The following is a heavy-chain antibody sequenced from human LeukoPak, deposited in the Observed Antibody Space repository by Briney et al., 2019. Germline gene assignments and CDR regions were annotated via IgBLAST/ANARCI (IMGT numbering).Heavy chain of an antibody. J-gene: IGHJ6*03. CDR3: ARASYYDFWSGYYSFYMDV. CDR1: GYTFTSYD. D-gene: IGHD3-3*01. V-gene: IGHV1-8*01. CDR2: MNPNSGNT. Sequence: ASVKVSCKASGYTFTSYDINWVRQATGQGLEWMGWMNPNSGNTGYAQKFQGRVTMTRNTSLSTAYMELSSLRSEDTAVYYCARASYYDFWSGYYSFYMDVWGKGTTVTVSS.